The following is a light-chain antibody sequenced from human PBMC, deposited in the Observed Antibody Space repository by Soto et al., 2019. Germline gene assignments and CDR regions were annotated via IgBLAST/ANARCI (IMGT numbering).Light chain of an antibody. V-gene: IGKV3-20*01. CDR3: QQYGRSRT. J-gene: IGKJ1*01. Sequence: EIVLTQSPATLSLSPGEIATLSCRASQSVSSYLAWYQQKPGQAPRLLIYGASSRATGIPDRFSGSGSGTVFTLTISRLEPEDFAVYYCQQYGRSRTFGQGTKVDIK. CDR1: QSVSSY. CDR2: GAS.